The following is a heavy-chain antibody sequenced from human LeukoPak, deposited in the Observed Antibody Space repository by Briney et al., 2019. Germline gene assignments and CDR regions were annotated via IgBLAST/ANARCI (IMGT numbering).Heavy chain of an antibody. CDR2: ISGDGGST. J-gene: IGHJ5*02. D-gene: IGHD1-26*01. CDR1: GFTFDDYA. V-gene: IGHV3-43*02. Sequence: EGSLTLSCAASGFTFDDYAMHWVRQAPGKGLEWVSLISGDGGSTYYADSVKGRFTISRDNSKNSLYLQMNSLRTEDTALYYCAKEGEWELLGWFDPWGQRTLGSASS. CDR3: AKEGEWELLGWFDP.